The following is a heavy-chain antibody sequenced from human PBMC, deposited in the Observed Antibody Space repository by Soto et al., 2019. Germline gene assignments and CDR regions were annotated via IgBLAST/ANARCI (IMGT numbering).Heavy chain of an antibody. CDR2: IYYSGRH. Sequence: SETLSLTCTVSGGSISSSSYYWGWLRQPPGKGLVWIGSIYYSGRHNNTRSHENRDPIPVQESKDQFTLKRRPVTAADTAVYYCARRGHYYVSLYGMDVWGQGTTVTVSS. D-gene: IGHD3-10*02. V-gene: IGHV4-39*01. J-gene: IGHJ6*02. CDR1: GGSISSSSYY. CDR3: ARRGHYYVSLYGMDV.